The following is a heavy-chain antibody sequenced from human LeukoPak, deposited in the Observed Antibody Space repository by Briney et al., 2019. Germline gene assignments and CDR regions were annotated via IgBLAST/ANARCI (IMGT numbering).Heavy chain of an antibody. Sequence: SETLSLTCTVSGGSISSYYWSWIRQPPGKGLEWIGYIYYSGSTYYNPSLKSRVTISVDTSKNQFSLKLSSVTAADTAVYYCARDGDQSWGQGTLVTVSS. V-gene: IGHV4-59*12. J-gene: IGHJ4*02. CDR3: ARDGDQS. CDR2: IYYSGST. CDR1: GGSISSYY. D-gene: IGHD2-2*01.